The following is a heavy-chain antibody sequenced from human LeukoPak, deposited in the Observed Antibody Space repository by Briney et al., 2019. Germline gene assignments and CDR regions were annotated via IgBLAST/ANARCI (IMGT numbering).Heavy chain of an antibody. V-gene: IGHV4-59*01. CDR3: ATSYYGSSPSWFDP. CDR2: IYYSGST. Sequence: SETLSLTCTVSGGSISSYYWSWIRQPPGKGLEWIGYIYYSGSTNYNPSLKSRVTISLDTSKNQFSLKLTSVTDADTAVYYCATSYYGSSPSWFDPWGQGTLVTVSS. CDR1: GGSISSYY. D-gene: IGHD3-22*01. J-gene: IGHJ5*02.